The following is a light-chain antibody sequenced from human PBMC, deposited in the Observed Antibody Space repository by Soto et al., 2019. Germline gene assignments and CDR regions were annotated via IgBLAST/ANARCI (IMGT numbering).Light chain of an antibody. CDR3: SSYTSSSYAN. CDR1: SSDVGGYNY. CDR2: EVS. J-gene: IGLJ2*01. V-gene: IGLV2-14*01. Sequence: QSALTQPASVSGSPGQSITISCTGTSSDVGGYNYVSWFQQHPGKAPKLMIYEVSHRPSGVSNRFSGSKSGNTASLTISGLQAEDEADYYCSSYTSSSYANFGGRTKLTVL.